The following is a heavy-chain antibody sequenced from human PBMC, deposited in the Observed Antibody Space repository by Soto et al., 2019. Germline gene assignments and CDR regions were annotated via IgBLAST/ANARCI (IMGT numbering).Heavy chain of an antibody. CDR1: GYSFIGYG. CDR2: IHTGNGAT. J-gene: IGHJ4*02. Sequence: QVQVVQSGAEVKKPGASVKVSCKTSGYSFIGYGLHWVRQAPGQSLEWMGWIHTGNGATKYSQKFQGRLNITRDTSASTAYMEVTSLTSEDTAVYYCARKYSSGSFDSWGQGTLVTVSS. CDR3: ARKYSSGSFDS. V-gene: IGHV1-3*04. D-gene: IGHD6-19*01.